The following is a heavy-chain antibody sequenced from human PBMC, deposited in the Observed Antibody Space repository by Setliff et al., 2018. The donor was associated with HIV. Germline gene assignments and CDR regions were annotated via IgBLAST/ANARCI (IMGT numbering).Heavy chain of an antibody. CDR1: GGSISSYY. CDR2: IYTSGST. D-gene: IGHD3-16*01. V-gene: IGHV4-4*07. CDR3: ARDVPWGDYYYYMDV. J-gene: IGHJ6*03. Sequence: SETLSLTCTVSGGSISSYYWSWIRQPAGKGLEWIGHIYTSGSTTYNPSLKSRVTMSVDTSKNQFSLKLSSVTAADTAVYYCARDVPWGDYYYYMDVWGKGTTVTVSS.